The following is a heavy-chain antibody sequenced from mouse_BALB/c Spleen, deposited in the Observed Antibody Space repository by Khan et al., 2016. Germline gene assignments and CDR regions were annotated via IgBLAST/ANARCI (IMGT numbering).Heavy chain of an antibody. CDR3: AGDCYDCCFAY. CDR2: ISYDGNN. Sequence: EVQLVESGPGLVKPSQSLSLTCSVTGYSITSGYFWKWIRQFPGNKLEWMGIISYDGNNDYNPTLKNQITITRDTSKNKVYLKLSSVTTEDTATXDCAGDCYDCCFAYWGQGTSVTVSA. CDR1: GYSITSGYF. J-gene: IGHJ3*01. V-gene: IGHV3-6*02. D-gene: IGHD2-12*01.